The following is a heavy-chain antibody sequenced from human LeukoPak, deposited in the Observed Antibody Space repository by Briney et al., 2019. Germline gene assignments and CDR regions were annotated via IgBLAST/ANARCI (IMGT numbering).Heavy chain of an antibody. CDR2: IYSGGST. D-gene: IGHD7-27*01. CDR1: GLTVSSNY. Sequence: GGSLRLSCAASGLTVSSNYMSWVRQAPGKGLEWVSVIYSGGSTYYADSVKGRFTISRDNSKNTLYLQMNSLRAEDTAVYYCARDAGDRGGFDYWGQGTLVTVSS. CDR3: ARDAGDRGGFDY. V-gene: IGHV3-66*01. J-gene: IGHJ4*02.